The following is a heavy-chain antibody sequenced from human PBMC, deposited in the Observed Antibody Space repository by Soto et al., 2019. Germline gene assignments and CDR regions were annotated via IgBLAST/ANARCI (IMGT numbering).Heavy chain of an antibody. V-gene: IGHV3-15*01. D-gene: IGHD1-26*01. CDR3: TTAEGELPNDY. CDR1: GITVSGNY. CDR2: IYSGGTT. Sequence: GGSLRLSCAASGITVSGNYMAWVRQAPGKGLEWVSLIYSGGTTDYAAPVKGRFTISRDDSKNTLYLQMNSLKTEDTAVYYCTTAEGELPNDYWGQGTLVTVSS. J-gene: IGHJ4*02.